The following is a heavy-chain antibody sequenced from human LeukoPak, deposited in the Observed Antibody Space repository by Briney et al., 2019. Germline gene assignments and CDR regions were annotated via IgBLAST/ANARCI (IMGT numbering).Heavy chain of an antibody. J-gene: IGHJ5*02. Sequence: GGSLRLSCAASGFTFSSYSMNWVRQAPGKGLEWVSSISSSSSYIYYADSVKGRFTISRDNAKNSLYLQMNSLRAEDTAVYYCARVRGVIPLYNWFDPWGQGTLVTVSS. CDR1: GFTFSSYS. CDR3: ARVRGVIPLYNWFDP. CDR2: ISSSSSYI. V-gene: IGHV3-21*01. D-gene: IGHD3-16*02.